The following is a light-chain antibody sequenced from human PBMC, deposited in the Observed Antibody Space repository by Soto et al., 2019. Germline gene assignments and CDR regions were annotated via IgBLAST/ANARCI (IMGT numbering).Light chain of an antibody. CDR2: DAS. V-gene: IGKV1-33*01. CDR1: QDITNY. Sequence: IQMTQSPSSLSASVGDRVTITCQASQDITNYLIWYQQKPGKAPKLLIYDASSLGTGVLSRFSGSGSGTHFTLTISSLQPEDIATYYCQQFDSVPCTFGQGTKLEIK. J-gene: IGKJ2*02. CDR3: QQFDSVPCT.